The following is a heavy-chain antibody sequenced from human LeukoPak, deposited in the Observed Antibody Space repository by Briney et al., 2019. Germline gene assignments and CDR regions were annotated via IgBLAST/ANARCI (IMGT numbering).Heavy chain of an antibody. CDR3: ARANDNYYYYYMDV. CDR1: GFTFSNSA. Sequence: PGGSLRLSCAASGFTFSNSALSWVRQAPGKGLEWVSDISGSGGSTYYADSVKGRFTISRDNAKNSLYLQMNSLRAEDTAVYYCARANDNYYYYYMDVRGKGTTVTIS. CDR2: ISGSGGST. D-gene: IGHD3-9*01. V-gene: IGHV3-23*01. J-gene: IGHJ6*03.